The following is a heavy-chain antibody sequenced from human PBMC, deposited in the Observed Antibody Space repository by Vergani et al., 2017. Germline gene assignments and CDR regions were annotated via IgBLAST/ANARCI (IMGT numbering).Heavy chain of an antibody. D-gene: IGHD3-22*01. CDR1: GFSLSNARMG. Sequence: QVTLKESGPVLVKPTETLTLTCTVSGFSLSNARMGVSWIRQPPGKALEWLAHIFSNDEKSYSTSLKSRLTISTDTAKSQVVLTMTNMEHVDTATYYGVLDSSGYYHYYIDYWGQGTLVTVSS. V-gene: IGHV2-26*01. J-gene: IGHJ4*02. CDR3: VLDSSGYYHYYIDY. CDR2: IFSNDEK.